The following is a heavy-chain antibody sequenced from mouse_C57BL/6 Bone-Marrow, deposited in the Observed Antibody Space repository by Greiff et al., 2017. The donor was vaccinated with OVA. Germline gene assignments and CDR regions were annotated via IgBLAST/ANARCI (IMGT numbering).Heavy chain of an antibody. Sequence: EVMLVESEGGLVQPGSSMKLSCTASGFTFSDYYMAWVRQVPEKGLEWVANINYDGSSTSYLDSLKSRFIISRDNAKNIRYLQMSSLKSEDTATYYCARDLAYYYGSSYWYFDVWGTGTTVTVSS. CDR2: INYDGSST. V-gene: IGHV5-16*01. D-gene: IGHD1-1*01. CDR3: ARDLAYYYGSSYWYFDV. CDR1: GFTFSDYY. J-gene: IGHJ1*03.